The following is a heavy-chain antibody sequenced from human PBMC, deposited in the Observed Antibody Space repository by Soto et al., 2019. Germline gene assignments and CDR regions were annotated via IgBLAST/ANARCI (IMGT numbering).Heavy chain of an antibody. CDR3: CGAEVADTVYFSLF. CDR1: GFPFEDFA. J-gene: IGHJ4*02. CDR2: IRNQSHQETT. Sequence: GGSLRLSCTGSGFPFEDFAIHWVRQGPGKGLEWVGLIRNQSHQETTEYASDVKGRFPISRQTSYPIDYLQMNSPNTQDSAVFYCCGAEVADTVYFSLFWGQGTPVTVSS. D-gene: IGHD2-8*01. V-gene: IGHV3-49*04.